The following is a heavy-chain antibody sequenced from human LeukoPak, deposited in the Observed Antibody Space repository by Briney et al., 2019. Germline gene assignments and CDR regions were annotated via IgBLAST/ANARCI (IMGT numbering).Heavy chain of an antibody. D-gene: IGHD4-17*01. CDR2: IFSGGTT. V-gene: IGHV3-66*01. CDR3: ATSRTDYDFDY. Sequence: GGSLRLSCAASGFTVSSKYMSWVRQAPGKGLEWVSVIFSGGTTFYADSVKGRFTISRDNSENTLYLQMNSLRAEDTAVYYCATSRTDYDFDYWGQGTLVTVSS. CDR1: GFTVSSKY. J-gene: IGHJ4*02.